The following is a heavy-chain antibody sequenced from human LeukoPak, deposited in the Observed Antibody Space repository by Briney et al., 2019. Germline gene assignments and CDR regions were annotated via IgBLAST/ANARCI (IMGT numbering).Heavy chain of an antibody. Sequence: GASVKVSCKASGYTFTSYGISWMRQAPGQGLEWMGWISAFNGNTNYAHKVQGRVTMTTDTSTSTAYMELRSLRSDDTALYYCARVSGITGTQSDYWGQGTLVTVPS. D-gene: IGHD1-7*01. J-gene: IGHJ4*02. CDR3: ARVSGITGTQSDY. V-gene: IGHV1-18*01. CDR1: GYTFTSYG. CDR2: ISAFNGNT.